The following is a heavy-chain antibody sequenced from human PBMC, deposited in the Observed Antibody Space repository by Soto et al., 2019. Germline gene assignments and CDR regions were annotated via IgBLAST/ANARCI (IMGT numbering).Heavy chain of an antibody. J-gene: IGHJ4*02. Sequence: EVQLLESGGGLVQPGVSLRLSCAGTGFTFSNYPMSWVRQAPGKGLYWVSGISASGGNTYYGDSVQARLTISRDNSKHTLYLQMNSLRPEDTAVYYCAKRDYGDYGARDWGQGTLVTVSS. D-gene: IGHD4-17*01. CDR3: AKRDYGDYGARD. CDR1: GFTFSNYP. V-gene: IGHV3-23*01. CDR2: ISASGGNT.